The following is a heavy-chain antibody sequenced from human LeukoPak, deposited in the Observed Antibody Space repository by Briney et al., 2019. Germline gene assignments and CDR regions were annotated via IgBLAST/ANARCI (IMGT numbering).Heavy chain of an antibody. CDR1: GFTFSSYA. D-gene: IGHD6-13*01. CDR3: ARGGIAAAGNYYYYGMDV. V-gene: IGHV3-30*04. CDR2: ISYDGSNK. Sequence: PGGSLRLSCAASGFTFSSYAMHWVRQAPGKGLEWVAVISYDGSNKYYADSVKGRFTISRDNSKNTLYLQMNSLRAEDTAVYYCARGGIAAAGNYYYYGMDVWGQGTTVTVSS. J-gene: IGHJ6*02.